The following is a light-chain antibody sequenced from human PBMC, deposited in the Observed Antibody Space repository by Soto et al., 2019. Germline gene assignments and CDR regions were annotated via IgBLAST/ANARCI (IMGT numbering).Light chain of an antibody. CDR1: QGIDSS. CDR2: AAS. Sequence: ILLTQSPASRAASVGNAGTSTCRASQGIDSSFAWYQQKPGKAPKLLIYAASSLQSGVPSRFSGSGSGTDFTLTISSLQPEDFATYYCQQLHDYPITFGQGTRLEIK. J-gene: IGKJ5*01. CDR3: QQLHDYPIT. V-gene: IGKV1-9*01.